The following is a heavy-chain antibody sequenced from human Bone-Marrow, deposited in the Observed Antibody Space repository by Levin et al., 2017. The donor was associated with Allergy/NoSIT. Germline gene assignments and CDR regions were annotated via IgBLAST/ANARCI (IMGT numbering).Heavy chain of an antibody. CDR3: TREITGTAFGGY. D-gene: IGHD1-20*01. CDR2: INPNTGDA. Sequence: GESLKISCKASGYSFTASYMHWMRQAPGQGLEWMGWINPNTGDAKYAEKFQGRVTMTRDTSISTAYMEFSRLTSDDTAVYYCTREITGTAFGGYWGQGTLVTVSS. CDR1: GYSFTASY. V-gene: IGHV1-2*02. J-gene: IGHJ4*02.